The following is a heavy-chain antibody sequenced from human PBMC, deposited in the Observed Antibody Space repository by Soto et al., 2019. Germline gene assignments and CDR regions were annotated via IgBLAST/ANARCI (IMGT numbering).Heavy chain of an antibody. CDR2: IWYDGSNK. J-gene: IGHJ5*02. D-gene: IGHD3-10*01. V-gene: IGHV3-33*01. CDR1: GFTFSSYG. CDR3: ARLRGVLGWFDP. Sequence: GGSPRLSCAASGFTFSSYGMHWVRQAPGKGLEWVAVIWYDGSNKYYADSVKGRFTISRDNSKNTLYLQMNSLRAEDTAVYYCARLRGVLGWFDPWGQGTLVTVSS.